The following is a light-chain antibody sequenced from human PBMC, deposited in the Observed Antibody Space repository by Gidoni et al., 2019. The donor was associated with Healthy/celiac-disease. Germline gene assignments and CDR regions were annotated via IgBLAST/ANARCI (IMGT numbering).Light chain of an antibody. V-gene: IGKV1-33*01. J-gene: IGKJ5*01. Sequence: DRQITQSPSSLSASVGDRVTFTCQARQDISNYLSWHQQNPGKAPKLMIYDSSNLEAVVPSRFGRSGSGADFTFTISSLQPEDIATYYYQQYDNLPITFGQGTRLEIK. CDR1: QDISNY. CDR2: DSS. CDR3: QQYDNLPIT.